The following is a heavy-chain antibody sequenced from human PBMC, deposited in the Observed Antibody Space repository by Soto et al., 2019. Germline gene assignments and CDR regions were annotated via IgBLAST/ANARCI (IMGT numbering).Heavy chain of an antibody. V-gene: IGHV4-59*01. CDR1: GGSISSYY. CDR2: IYYSGST. J-gene: IGHJ4*02. Sequence: PSETLSLTCTVSGGSISSYYWSWIRQPPGKGLERIGYIYYSGSTNYNPSLKSRVTISVDTSKNQFSLKLSSVTAADTAVYYCARELVGDYYDSSGYFDYWGQGTLATVSS. D-gene: IGHD3-22*01. CDR3: ARELVGDYYDSSGYFDY.